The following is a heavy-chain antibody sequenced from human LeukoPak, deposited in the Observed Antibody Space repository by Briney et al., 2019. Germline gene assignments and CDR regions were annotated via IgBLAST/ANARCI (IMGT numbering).Heavy chain of an antibody. Sequence: TGGSLRLSCAPPGFPFRNDWKQWVPQAPGKGLGGVSRVNSDGSTTNYADSVKGRFTISRDNAENTLYMRMNSLRPEDTAVYYCARGYYSSSRFDSWGQGTLVTVSS. J-gene: IGHJ4*02. CDR2: VNSDGSTT. CDR3: ARGYYSSSRFDS. CDR1: GFPFRNDW. D-gene: IGHD6-13*01. V-gene: IGHV3-74*01.